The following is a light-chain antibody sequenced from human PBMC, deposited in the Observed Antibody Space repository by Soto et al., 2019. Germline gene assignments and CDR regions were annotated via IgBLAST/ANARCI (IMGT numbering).Light chain of an antibody. V-gene: IGKV3-20*01. J-gene: IGKJ2*01. CDR3: HQYLDSPNT. CDR1: QSITNNY. CDR2: GAS. Sequence: EIVLTQSADALSLSPGERATFSCRATQSITNNYVAWYQQKPGQAPRLLIYGASRRATGIPDRISGSGSGTDFALSITRLEPEDFAVYYCHQYLDSPNTFGQGTKLEIK.